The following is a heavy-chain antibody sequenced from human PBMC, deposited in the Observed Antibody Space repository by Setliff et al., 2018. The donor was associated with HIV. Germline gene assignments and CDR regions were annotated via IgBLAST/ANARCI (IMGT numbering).Heavy chain of an antibody. D-gene: IGHD3-22*01. J-gene: IGHJ4*02. CDR3: ARHDSGGYYSLDY. V-gene: IGHV4-61*02. Sequence: SETLSLTCTVSGGSISSGSYYWNWIRQPAGKGLEWIGRIYTSGSAYYNPSLKSRVTISVDTSKNHFSLKLRSVTAADTAVCYCARHDSGGYYSLDYWGQGTLVTVSS. CDR1: GGSISSGSYY. CDR2: IYTSGSA.